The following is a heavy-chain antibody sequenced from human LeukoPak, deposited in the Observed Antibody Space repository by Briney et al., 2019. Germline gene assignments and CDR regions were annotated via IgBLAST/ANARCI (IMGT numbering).Heavy chain of an antibody. CDR2: MNPNSGNT. CDR1: AYTFTSYD. J-gene: IGHJ4*02. D-gene: IGHD2-15*01. V-gene: IGHV1-8*01. CDR3: ARGAPGSYCSGGSCPYFDY. Sequence: ASVKVSCKASAYTFTSYDINWVRQATGQGLEWMGWMNPNSGNTGYAQKFQGRVTMTRDTSISTAYMELSSLRSEDTAVYYCARGAPGSYCSGGSCPYFDYWGQGILISVSS.